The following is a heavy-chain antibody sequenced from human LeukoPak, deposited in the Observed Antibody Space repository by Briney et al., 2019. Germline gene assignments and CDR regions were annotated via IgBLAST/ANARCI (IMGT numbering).Heavy chain of an antibody. Sequence: SETLSLTCAVYGGSLSDYYWSWIRQSPGQGLEWIAEISHDGYINYNPSLKSRVTMSVDRSEFQISLKLTSVTAADTAVYFCAREMSWSRGAFDIWGQGTMVTVSS. D-gene: IGHD6-13*01. V-gene: IGHV4-34*01. CDR3: AREMSWSRGAFDI. CDR2: ISHDGYI. CDR1: GGSLSDYY. J-gene: IGHJ3*02.